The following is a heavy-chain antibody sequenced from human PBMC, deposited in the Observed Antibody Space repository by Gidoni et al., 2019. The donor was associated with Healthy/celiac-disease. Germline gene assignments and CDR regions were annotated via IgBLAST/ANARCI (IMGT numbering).Heavy chain of an antibody. CDR1: GFTFSSYG. J-gene: IGHJ5*02. D-gene: IGHD5-18*01. Sequence: QVQLVESGGGVVQPGRSLRLSCAASGFTFSSYGMHWVRQAPGKGLEWVAVISYDGSNKYYADSVKGRFTISRDNSKNTLYLQMNSLRAEDTAVYYCAKDYSSGFDPWGQGTLVTVSS. CDR2: ISYDGSNK. CDR3: AKDYSSGFDP. V-gene: IGHV3-30*18.